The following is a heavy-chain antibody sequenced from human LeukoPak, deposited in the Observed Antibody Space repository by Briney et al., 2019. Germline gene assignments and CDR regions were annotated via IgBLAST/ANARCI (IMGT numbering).Heavy chain of an antibody. D-gene: IGHD4-17*01. CDR2: ISYDGSNK. J-gene: IGHJ4*02. Sequence: GGSLRLSCAGSGFTFSNYAIHWVRQAPGKGLEWVTVISYDGSNKYYADSVKGRFTISRDNSKNTVYLQMNNLRAEDTAVYYCARSSPLGTVNPVFDYWGQGTLVTVSS. CDR3: ARSSPLGTVNPVFDY. CDR1: GFTFSNYA. V-gene: IGHV3-30*04.